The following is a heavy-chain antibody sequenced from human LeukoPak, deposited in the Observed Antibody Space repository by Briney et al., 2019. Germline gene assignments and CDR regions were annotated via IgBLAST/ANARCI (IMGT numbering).Heavy chain of an antibody. CDR3: ARLKYSSTWLDY. CDR1: GYSFTSYW. V-gene: IGHV5-51*01. CDR2: IYRGDSDT. J-gene: IGHJ4*02. Sequence: GESLKISFKGSGYSFTSYWIGWVRQMPGKGLEWMGIIYRGDSDTKYSPSFQGQVTISADRSISTAYLQWSSLKASDTAMYYCARLKYSSTWLDYWGQGTLVTVSS. D-gene: IGHD6-13*01.